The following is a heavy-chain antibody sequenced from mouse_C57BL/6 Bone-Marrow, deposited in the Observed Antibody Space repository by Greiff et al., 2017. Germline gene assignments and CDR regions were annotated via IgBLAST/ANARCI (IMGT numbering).Heavy chain of an antibody. CDR1: GFTFSSYG. J-gene: IGHJ4*01. D-gene: IGHD1-1*01. V-gene: IGHV5-6*01. CDR3: ARHYYGSSYGDAMDY. Sequence: EVKLMESGGDLVKPGGSLKLSCAASGFTFSSYGMSWVRQTPDKRLEWVATISSGGSYTYYPDSVKGRFTISRDNAKNTLYLQMSSLKSDDTAMYYCARHYYGSSYGDAMDYWGQGTSVTVSS. CDR2: ISSGGSYT.